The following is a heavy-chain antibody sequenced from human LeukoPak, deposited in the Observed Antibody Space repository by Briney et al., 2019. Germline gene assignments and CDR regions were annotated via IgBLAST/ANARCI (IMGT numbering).Heavy chain of an antibody. J-gene: IGHJ4*02. D-gene: IGHD1-14*01. CDR1: GYSISSGYY. CDR2: IYHSGST. V-gene: IGHV4-38-2*01. CDR3: ARHLGGDNLDY. Sequence: SETLSLTCAVSGYSISSGYYWGWIRQPPGKGLEWIGSIYHSGSTYYNPSLKSRVTISVDTSKNQFSLKLSSVTAADTAVYYCARHLGGDNLDYWGQGTLVTVSS.